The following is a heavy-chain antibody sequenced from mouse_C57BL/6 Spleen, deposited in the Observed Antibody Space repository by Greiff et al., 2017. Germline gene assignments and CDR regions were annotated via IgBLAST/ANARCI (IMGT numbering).Heavy chain of an antibody. CDR1: GFNFTDSY. V-gene: IGHV7-3*01. J-gene: IGHJ1*03. CDR3: ARLYGNYVWYFDV. CDR2: IRNKANGYTT. Sequence: EVMLVESGGGLVQPGGSLSLSCAASGFNFTDSYMSWVRQPPGKALEWMGFIRNKANGYTTEYSAYVKGRFTISRDTSQSILYLQMHALRAEDSATYYGARLYGNYVWYFDVWGTGTTVTVSS. D-gene: IGHD2-1*01.